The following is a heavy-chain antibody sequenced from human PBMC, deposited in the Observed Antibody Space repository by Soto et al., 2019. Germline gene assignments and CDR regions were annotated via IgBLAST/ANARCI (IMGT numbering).Heavy chain of an antibody. CDR2: ISAAGVST. CDR1: GFTFTNFA. J-gene: IGHJ4*02. Sequence: VQLLESGGGLVQPGESLRLSCTNSGFTFTNFAMTWVRQAPGKGLEWVSSISAAGVSTYYADSVKGRVTDSTDNPRTMLQMQLNSLRVEDTAWYYGAKVFRGYSGYVDSWGQGTLVTVSS. CDR3: AKVFRGYSGYVDS. D-gene: IGHD5-12*01. V-gene: IGHV3-23*01.